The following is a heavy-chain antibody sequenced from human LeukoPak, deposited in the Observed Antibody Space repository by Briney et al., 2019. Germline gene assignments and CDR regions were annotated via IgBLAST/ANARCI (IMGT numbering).Heavy chain of an antibody. CDR3: AKAPGYSIYYFDY. V-gene: IGHV3-21*04. J-gene: IGHJ4*02. CDR2: ISSSGSYI. D-gene: IGHD4-11*01. Sequence: PGGYLRLSCAASGFTFSSYSMNWVRQAPGKGLEWVSSISSSGSYIFYADSVKGRFTISRDNAKNSLYLQMNSLRAEDTAVYYCAKAPGYSIYYFDYWGQGTLVTVSS. CDR1: GFTFSSYS.